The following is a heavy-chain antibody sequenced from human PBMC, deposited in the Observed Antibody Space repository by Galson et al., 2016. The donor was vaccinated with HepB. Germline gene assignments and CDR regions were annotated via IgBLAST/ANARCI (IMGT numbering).Heavy chain of an antibody. CDR1: GFTLSSYG. J-gene: IGHJ6*02. Sequence: SLRLSCAASGFTLSSYGMYWVRQAPGKGLEWVTLISYAGSNKYYADSVKGRFTISRDNSKNTLYLQMNSLRAEDTAVYYCAKGPAASTPSYYYYYYGMDVWGQGTTVTVSS. V-gene: IGHV3-30*18. D-gene: IGHD2-15*01. CDR3: AKGPAASTPSYYYYYYGMDV. CDR2: ISYAGSNK.